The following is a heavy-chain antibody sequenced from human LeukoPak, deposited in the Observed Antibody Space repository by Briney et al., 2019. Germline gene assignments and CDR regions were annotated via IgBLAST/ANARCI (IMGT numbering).Heavy chain of an antibody. CDR2: ISTSGCT. V-gene: IGHV4-4*09. D-gene: IGHD1-1*01. CDR1: RGSIRTYY. J-gene: IGHJ4*02. Sequence: SETLSLTCTISRGSIRTYYWSWIRQPPGKGLEWIGHISTSGCTNYNPALQSRVSISVDTSKNQFSLNLSSVTAADTAVYYCARSGTTGTTGYFDYWGQGTLVTVSS. CDR3: ARSGTTGTTGYFDY.